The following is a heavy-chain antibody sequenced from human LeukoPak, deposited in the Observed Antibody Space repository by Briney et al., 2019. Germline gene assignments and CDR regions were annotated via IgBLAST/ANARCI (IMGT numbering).Heavy chain of an antibody. J-gene: IGHJ3*02. CDR3: ARQLTVGGDAFDI. D-gene: IGHD4-11*01. Sequence: SETLSLTCAVSGYSISSGYYWGWSRQPPGKGLEWIGSIYHSGSTYYNPSLKSRVTISVDTSKNQFSLKLSSVTAADTAVYYCARQLTVGGDAFDIWGQGTMVTVSS. CDR1: GYSISSGYY. V-gene: IGHV4-38-2*01. CDR2: IYHSGST.